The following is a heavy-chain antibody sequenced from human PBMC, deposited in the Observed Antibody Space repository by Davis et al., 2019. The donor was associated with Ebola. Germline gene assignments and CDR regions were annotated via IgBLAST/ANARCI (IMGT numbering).Heavy chain of an antibody. Sequence: SETLSLTCTISGASISSYYWNWIRQPPGKGLEWIGYIYYSGSTNYNPSLKSRVTISIDTSKNQFSLRLNSVTAADTAVYYCASSGWFESYFHYWGQGTLVAVSS. CDR2: IYYSGST. J-gene: IGHJ4*02. V-gene: IGHV4-59*08. CDR3: ASSGWFESYFHY. CDR1: GASISSYY. D-gene: IGHD6-19*01.